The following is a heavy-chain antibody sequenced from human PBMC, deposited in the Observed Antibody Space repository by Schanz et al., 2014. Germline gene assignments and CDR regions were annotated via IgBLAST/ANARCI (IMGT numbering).Heavy chain of an antibody. CDR2: IKQDESER. Sequence: EVQLVESGGGLVQPGRSLRLSCAASGFIFEDYAMYWVRQAPGKGLEWVANIKQDESERSYVDSVKGRFTISRDNAKNSLYLQMNSLRAEDTAVYYCARDKGGYYPFDYWGQGTLVTVSS. V-gene: IGHV3-7*01. D-gene: IGHD3-3*01. CDR1: GFIFEDYA. CDR3: ARDKGGYYPFDY. J-gene: IGHJ4*02.